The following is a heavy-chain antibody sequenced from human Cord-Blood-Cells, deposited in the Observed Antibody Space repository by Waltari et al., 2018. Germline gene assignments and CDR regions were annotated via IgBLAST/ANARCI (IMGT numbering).Heavy chain of an antibody. D-gene: IGHD6-13*01. CDR3: ARQGRAAAEYFDY. CDR2: ISYDGSNK. CDR1: GFTFSSYA. V-gene: IGHV3-30*04. J-gene: IGHJ4*02. Sequence: QVQLVESGGGVVQPGRSLRLSCAASGFTFSSYAMHVFRQAPSKGLEWVAVISYDGSNKYYADSVKGRFTISRDNSKNTLYLQMNSLRAEDTAVYYCARQGRAAAEYFDYWGQGTLVTVSS.